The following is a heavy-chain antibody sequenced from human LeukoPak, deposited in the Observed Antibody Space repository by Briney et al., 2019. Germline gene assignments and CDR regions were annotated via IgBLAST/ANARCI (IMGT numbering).Heavy chain of an antibody. V-gene: IGHV4-4*02. CDR1: GGSISSNNW. D-gene: IGHD1-26*01. J-gene: IGHJ4*02. Sequence: SETLSLTCAVSGGSISSNNWWSWVRQPPGKGLEWIGEIYHSGSTNYNPSLKSRVTISVDKSKNQFSLKLSSVTAADTAVYYCARHAQSPYSGSFDYWGQGTLVTVSS. CDR3: ARHAQSPYSGSFDY. CDR2: IYHSGST.